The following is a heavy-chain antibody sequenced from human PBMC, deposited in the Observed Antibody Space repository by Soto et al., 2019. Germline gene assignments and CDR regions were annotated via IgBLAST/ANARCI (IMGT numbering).Heavy chain of an antibody. CDR1: GLTFTDYW. D-gene: IGHD1-26*01. J-gene: IGHJ4*02. Sequence: PGGSLRLSCVTYGLTFTDYWMSWVRQAPGKGLEWVANIKQDESEKNYLDSVKGRFTISRDNAKNSLYLQMNSLRAEDTAVYYWASDRFRGTYYLRGVTYFFEEWGQGAPVTVSS. CDR2: IKQDESEK. V-gene: IGHV3-7*03. CDR3: ASDRFRGTYYLRGVTYFFEE.